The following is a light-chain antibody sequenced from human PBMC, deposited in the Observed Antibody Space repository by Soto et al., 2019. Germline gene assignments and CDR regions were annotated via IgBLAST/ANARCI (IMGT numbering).Light chain of an antibody. CDR2: GAS. Sequence: EIVMTQSPATLSVSPGERATLSCRASQSVSSNLAWYQQKPGQAPRRLIYGASTRATGIPARFSGSGSGTEFTLTISSLQSEDFAVYYWQQYNNWPPVTFGQGTKVEIK. J-gene: IGKJ1*01. V-gene: IGKV3-15*01. CDR1: QSVSSN. CDR3: QQYNNWPPVT.